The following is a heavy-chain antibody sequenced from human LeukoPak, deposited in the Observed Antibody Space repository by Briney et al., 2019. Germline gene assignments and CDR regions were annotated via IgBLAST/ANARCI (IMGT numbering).Heavy chain of an antibody. V-gene: IGHV1-18*01. D-gene: IGHD3-3*01. J-gene: IGHJ4*02. Sequence: ASVKVSCKASGYTFTSYGISWVRQAPGQGLEWMGWISAYNGNTNYAQKLQGRGTMTTDTSTSTAYMELRSLRSDDTAVYYCARASDKYDFWSGYYFDYWGQGTLVTVSS. CDR2: ISAYNGNT. CDR3: ARASDKYDFWSGYYFDY. CDR1: GYTFTSYG.